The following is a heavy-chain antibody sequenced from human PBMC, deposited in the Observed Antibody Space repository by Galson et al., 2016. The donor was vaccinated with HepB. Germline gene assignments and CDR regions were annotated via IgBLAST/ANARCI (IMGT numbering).Heavy chain of an antibody. CDR1: GGRFSSYP. CDR3: PRGGLASAHGIEY. CDR2: IIPIFGPA. D-gene: IGHD6-6*01. Sequence: SVKVSCKASGGRFSSYPINWVRQAPGQGLEWMGGIIPIFGPANYEQQFQGRVTITADESTATAYMELTSVRSEDTAVYYCPRGGLASAHGIEYWGQGTQVTVSS. V-gene: IGHV1-69*13. J-gene: IGHJ4*02.